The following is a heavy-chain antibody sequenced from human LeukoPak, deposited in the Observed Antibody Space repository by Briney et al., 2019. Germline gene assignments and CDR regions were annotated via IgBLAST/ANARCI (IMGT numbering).Heavy chain of an antibody. J-gene: IGHJ4*02. Sequence: PSETLSLTCTVSGGSISSSSYYWGWIRQPPGKGLEWIGSIYYSGSTYYNPSLKSRVTISVDTSKNQFSLKLSSVTAAGTAVYYCARAEYYYDSSGYGDFDYWGQGTLVTVSS. V-gene: IGHV4-39*07. CDR2: IYYSGST. D-gene: IGHD3-22*01. CDR1: GGSISSSSYY. CDR3: ARAEYYYDSSGYGDFDY.